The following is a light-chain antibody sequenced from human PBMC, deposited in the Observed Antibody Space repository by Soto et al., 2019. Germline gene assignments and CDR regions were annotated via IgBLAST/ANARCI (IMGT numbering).Light chain of an antibody. CDR2: AAS. CDR1: QSINNY. CDR3: QQSFSTPMYT. J-gene: IGKJ2*01. Sequence: IQMTQSPSSLSAFVGDRVSITCRASQSINNYLNWYQQKPGKAPKLLIHAASSLQSGVPLRFSGSGSGTDFTLTISNLQPADFATSFCQQSFSTPMYTFGQGTKLEIK. V-gene: IGKV1-39*01.